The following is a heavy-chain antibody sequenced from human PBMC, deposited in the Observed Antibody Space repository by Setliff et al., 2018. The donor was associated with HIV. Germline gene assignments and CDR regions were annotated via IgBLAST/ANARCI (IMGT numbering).Heavy chain of an antibody. CDR2: INHGGDT. CDR3: ARVGDFFDSSDYYSVLDAFDI. J-gene: IGHJ3*02. CDR1: GGSFSGYF. D-gene: IGHD3-22*01. V-gene: IGHV4-34*01. Sequence: PSETLSLTCAVYGGSFSGYFWTWIRQPPQKRLEWIGEINHGGDTNYNPSLKSRVTISIDTSNNQFSLKLSSVTAADTAMYYCARVGDFFDSSDYYSVLDAFDIWGQGTMVTVSS.